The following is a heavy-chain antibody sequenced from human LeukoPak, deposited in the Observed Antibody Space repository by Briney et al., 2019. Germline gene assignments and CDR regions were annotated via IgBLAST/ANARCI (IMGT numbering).Heavy chain of an antibody. CDR3: ARDLEAAAAPDY. V-gene: IGHV4-30-4*08. D-gene: IGHD6-13*01. J-gene: IGHJ4*02. CDR1: GGSISSGDYY. CDR2: IYYSGST. Sequence: SSEALSLTCTVSGGSISSGDYYWSWIRQPPGKGLEWIGYIYYSGSTYYNPSLKSRVTISVDTSKNQFSLKLSSVTAADTAVYYCARDLEAAAAPDYWGQGTLVTVSS.